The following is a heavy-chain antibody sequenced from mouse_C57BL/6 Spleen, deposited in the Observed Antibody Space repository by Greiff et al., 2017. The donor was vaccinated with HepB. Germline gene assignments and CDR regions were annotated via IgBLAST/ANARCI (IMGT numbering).Heavy chain of an antibody. CDR3: ARRNSGYGFAY. V-gene: IGHV1-61*01. D-gene: IGHD3-2*02. CDR1: GYTFTSYW. J-gene: IGHJ3*01. CDR2: IYPSDSET. Sequence: QVQLKQPGAELVRPGSSVKLSCKASGYTFTSYWMDWVKQRPGQGLEWIGNIYPSDSETHYNQKFKDKATLTVDKSSSTAYMQLSSLTSEDSAVYYCARRNSGYGFAYWGQGTLVTVSA.